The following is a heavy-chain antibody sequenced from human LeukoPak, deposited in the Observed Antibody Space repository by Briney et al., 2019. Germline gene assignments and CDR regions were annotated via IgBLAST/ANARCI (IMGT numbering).Heavy chain of an antibody. CDR3: ARDRYYDSIGPIDY. J-gene: IGHJ4*02. CDR1: GFTFSSYG. Sequence: TGGSLRLSCAASGFTFSSYGMHWVRQAPGKGLEYVSAISSNGGSTYYANSVKGRFTISRDNSKNTLYLQMDSLRAEDMAVYYCARDRYYDSIGPIDYWGQGTLVTVSS. CDR2: ISSNGGST. V-gene: IGHV3-64*01. D-gene: IGHD3-22*01.